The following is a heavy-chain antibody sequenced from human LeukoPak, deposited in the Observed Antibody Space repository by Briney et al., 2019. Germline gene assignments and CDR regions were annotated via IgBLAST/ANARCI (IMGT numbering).Heavy chain of an antibody. CDR3: VRDGVGAPPFDY. CDR2: ISSSSSYI. J-gene: IGHJ4*02. CDR1: GFTFSSYW. Sequence: PGESLRLSCAASGFTFSSYWMSWVRQAPGKGLEWVSSISSSSSYIYYADSVKGRFTISRDNAKNSLYLQMNSLRAEDTAVYYCVRDGVGAPPFDYWGQGVLVTVSS. D-gene: IGHD1-26*01. V-gene: IGHV3-21*01.